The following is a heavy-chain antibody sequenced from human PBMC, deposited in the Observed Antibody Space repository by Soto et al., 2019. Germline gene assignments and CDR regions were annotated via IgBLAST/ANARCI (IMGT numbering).Heavy chain of an antibody. CDR1: GYTFGSYY. CDR3: AKWYLTPGPGQSPASGGGMGV. V-gene: IGHV5-51*01. J-gene: IGHJ6*02. CDR2: IHPGDSDT. D-gene: IGHD2-2*01. Sequence: PGESLKISCKDSGYTFGSYYIAWVRQRPGKGLKWMGIIHPGDSDTRHSPSFQGQVTISADRSINTADLQCSSLKASDTAMYYCAKWYLTPGPGQSPASGGGMGVWGQGTTVTVSS.